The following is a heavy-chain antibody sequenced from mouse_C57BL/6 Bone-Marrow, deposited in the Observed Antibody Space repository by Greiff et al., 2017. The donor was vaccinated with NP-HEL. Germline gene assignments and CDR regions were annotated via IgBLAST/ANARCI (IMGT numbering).Heavy chain of an antibody. CDR2: IDPSDSYT. CDR1: GYTFTSYW. Sequence: QVQLQQSGAELVMPGASVKLSCKASGYTFTSYWMHWVKQRPGQGLEWIGEIDPSDSYTNYNQKFKGKSTLTVDKSSSTAYMQLSSLTSEDSAVYYCARSAPPTDFDYWGQGTTLTVSS. CDR3: ARSAPPTDFDY. J-gene: IGHJ2*01. V-gene: IGHV1-69*01. D-gene: IGHD2-10*01.